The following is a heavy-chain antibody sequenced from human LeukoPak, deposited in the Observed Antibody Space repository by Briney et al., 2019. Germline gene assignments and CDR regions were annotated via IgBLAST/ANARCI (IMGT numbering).Heavy chain of an antibody. CDR1: GFSFSSYW. Sequence: PGGSLRLSCVASGFSFSSYWMSWVRQAPGKGLEWVANIKQDGSEKYYVDSVKGRFTISRDNAKNSLYLQMNSLRAEDTAVYYCARAFSWGQGTLVTVSS. CDR2: IKQDGSEK. CDR3: ARAFS. D-gene: IGHD3-16*01. J-gene: IGHJ5*02. V-gene: IGHV3-7*01.